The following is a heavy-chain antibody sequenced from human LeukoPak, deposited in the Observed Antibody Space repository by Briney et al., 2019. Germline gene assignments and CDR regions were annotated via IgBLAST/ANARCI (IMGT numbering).Heavy chain of an antibody. V-gene: IGHV4-39*07. J-gene: IGHJ5*02. D-gene: IGHD3-9*01. CDR2: IYYSGST. Sequence: SETLSLTCTVSGGSISSSSYYWGWIRQPPGKGLEWIGSIYYSGSTYYNPSLKSRVTISVDTSKNQFSLKLSSVTAADTAVYYCAREGTEFLRYFDWNWFDPWGQGTLVTVSS. CDR3: AREGTEFLRYFDWNWFDP. CDR1: GGSISSSSYY.